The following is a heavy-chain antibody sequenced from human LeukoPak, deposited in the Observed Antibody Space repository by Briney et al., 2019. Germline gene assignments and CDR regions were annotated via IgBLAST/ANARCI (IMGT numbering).Heavy chain of an antibody. J-gene: IGHJ4*02. V-gene: IGHV3-53*05. CDR3: ARDSPYYDILTGPHY. CDR2: IYSGGST. CDR1: GFTVSSNY. Sequence: GGSLRLSCAASGFTVSSNYMSWVRQAPGKGLEWVSVIYSGGSTYYADSVKGRFTISRDNSKNTLYLQMNSLRAEDTAVYYCARDSPYYDILTGPHYWGQGTLVTVSS. D-gene: IGHD3-9*01.